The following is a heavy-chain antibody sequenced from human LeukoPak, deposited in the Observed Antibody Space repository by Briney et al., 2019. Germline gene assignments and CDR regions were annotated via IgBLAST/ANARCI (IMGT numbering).Heavy chain of an antibody. V-gene: IGHV3-30*02. CDR3: AKDKAVGYYYDSSGWDY. CDR1: GFTFSSYD. J-gene: IGHJ4*02. D-gene: IGHD3-22*01. Sequence: GGSLRLSCAASGFTFSSYDMHWVRQAPGKGLEWVAFIRYDGSNKYYADSVKGRFTISRDNSKNTLYLQMNSLRAEDTAVYYCAKDKAVGYYYDSSGWDYWGQGTLVTVSS. CDR2: IRYDGSNK.